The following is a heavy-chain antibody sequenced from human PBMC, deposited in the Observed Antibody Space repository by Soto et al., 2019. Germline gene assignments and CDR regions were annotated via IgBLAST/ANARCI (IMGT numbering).Heavy chain of an antibody. CDR1: GGSINSSSYF. CDR3: ARHYSSGSRNWFDP. D-gene: IGHD6-19*01. CDR2: IYYSGST. Sequence: SETLSLTCCVSGGSINSSSYFWGWVRQPPGKGLEWIGSIYYSGSTYYNPSLRSRVTISVDTSKNQFSLKLSAVTAADTAVFYCARHYSSGSRNWFDPWGQGTLVTVSS. V-gene: IGHV4-39*01. J-gene: IGHJ5*02.